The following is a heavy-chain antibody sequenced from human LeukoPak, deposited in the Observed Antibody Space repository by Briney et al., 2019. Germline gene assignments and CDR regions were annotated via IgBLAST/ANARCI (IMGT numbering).Heavy chain of an antibody. Sequence: GGSPRLSCAASGFPFSAYWMNWVCQAPGKGLEWGASINQVGSEKYYVDSVKGRFTISRDNAKTSLYLQMNSLRAEDTAVYYCTRDGVAAGLYFDCWGQGTLVTVSS. CDR3: TRDGVAAGLYFDC. J-gene: IGHJ4*02. D-gene: IGHD6-13*01. V-gene: IGHV3-7*03. CDR1: GFPFSAYW. CDR2: INQVGSEK.